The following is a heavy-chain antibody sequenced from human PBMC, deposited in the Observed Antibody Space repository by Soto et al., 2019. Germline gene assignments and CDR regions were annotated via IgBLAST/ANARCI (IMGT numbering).Heavy chain of an antibody. CDR2: VSFDGNNK. J-gene: IGHJ4*02. CDR1: GFSFSSYS. V-gene: IGHV3-30-3*01. CDR3: ARDRRFGNGYSLGFDY. D-gene: IGHD5-18*01. Sequence: QVQLVESGGGVVQPGRSLRLSCVGTGFSFSSYSMHWVRQAPGKGLEWVAVVSFDGNNKYYANSVKDRFTVSRDNSKNTMYVQMNSLEPEDTAVYYCARDRRFGNGYSLGFDYWGQGTLVTVSS.